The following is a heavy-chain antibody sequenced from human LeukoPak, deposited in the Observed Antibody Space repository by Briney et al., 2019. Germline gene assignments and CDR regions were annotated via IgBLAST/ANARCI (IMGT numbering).Heavy chain of an antibody. D-gene: IGHD6-19*01. CDR1: GYTFTSYY. CDR3: ARTRAVAGKEGEFDY. Sequence: ASVKVSCKASGYTFTSYYMHWVRQAPGQGREWMGIINPSGGSTSYAQKFQGRVTMTRDTSTSTVYMELSSLRSEDTAVYYCARTRAVAGKEGEFDYWGQGTLVTVSS. V-gene: IGHV1-46*01. CDR2: INPSGGST. J-gene: IGHJ4*02.